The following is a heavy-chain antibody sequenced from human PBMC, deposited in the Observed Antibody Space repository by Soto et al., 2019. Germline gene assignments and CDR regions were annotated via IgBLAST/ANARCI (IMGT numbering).Heavy chain of an antibody. CDR1: GGSFSGYY. CDR2: INHSGST. V-gene: IGHV4-34*01. Sequence: QVQLQQWGAGLLKPSETLSLTCAVYGGSFSGYYWSWIRQTPGKGLEWIGEINHSGSTNYNPSLKSRVIISMDTSKIPFSLLLSFVTAADMAVYYCTRGVAMKLVGHWDASDKYYFDSWGQGTLVTVSS. J-gene: IGHJ4*02. CDR3: TRGVAMKLVGHWDASDKYYFDS. D-gene: IGHD3-22*01.